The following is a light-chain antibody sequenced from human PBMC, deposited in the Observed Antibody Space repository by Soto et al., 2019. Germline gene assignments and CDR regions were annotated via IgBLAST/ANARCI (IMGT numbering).Light chain of an antibody. V-gene: IGKV2-28*01. J-gene: IGKJ3*01. Sequence: DIVMTQSPLSLPVTPGEPASISCRSSQSLLHSNGYNYLDWYLQKPGQSPQLLIYLGSNRASGVPDRFSGSGSGTDFTLKISRVEAEDVGVYYCMQALQNPTKTVGPGTKVDIX. CDR3: MQALQNPTKT. CDR2: LGS. CDR1: QSLLHSNGYNY.